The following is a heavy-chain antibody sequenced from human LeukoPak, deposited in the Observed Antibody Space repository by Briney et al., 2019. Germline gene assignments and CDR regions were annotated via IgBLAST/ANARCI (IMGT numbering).Heavy chain of an antibody. CDR3: ARGIQPALWFGEYSPYYYYYMDV. CDR1: GYTFTNYY. Sequence: GASVKVSCKASGYTFTNYYMHWVRQAPGQGLEWMGIINPTGGSTSSAQKFQGRVTMTRDSSTSTVYMELSSLRSEDTAVYYCARGIQPALWFGEYSPYYYYYMDVWGKGTTVTVSS. V-gene: IGHV1-46*01. D-gene: IGHD3-10*01. J-gene: IGHJ6*03. CDR2: INPTGGST.